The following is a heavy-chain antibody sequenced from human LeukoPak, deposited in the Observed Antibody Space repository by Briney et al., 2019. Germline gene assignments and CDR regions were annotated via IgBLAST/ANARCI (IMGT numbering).Heavy chain of an antibody. V-gene: IGHV1-2*02. CDR1: GYTFTGYY. Sequence: ASVKVSCKASGYTFTGYYMHWVRQAPGQGLEWMGWINPNSGGTNYAQKFQGRVTMTRDTSISTAYMELSSLRSEDTAVYYCARDSVGDGYNFDYWGQGTLVTVSS. J-gene: IGHJ4*02. CDR3: ARDSVGDGYNFDY. D-gene: IGHD5-24*01. CDR2: INPNSGGT.